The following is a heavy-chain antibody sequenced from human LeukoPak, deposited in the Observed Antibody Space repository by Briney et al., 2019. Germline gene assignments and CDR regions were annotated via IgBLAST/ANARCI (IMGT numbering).Heavy chain of an antibody. J-gene: IGHJ4*02. V-gene: IGHV3-30-3*01. CDR2: ISYDGSNK. Sequence: GGSLRLSCAASGFTFSSYAMHWVRQAPGKGLEWVAVISYDGSNKYYADSVKGRFTISRDNSKNTLYLQMNSLRAEDTAVYYCAILAVAGTRAFDYWGQGTLVTVSS. CDR3: AILAVAGTRAFDY. CDR1: GFTFSSYA. D-gene: IGHD6-19*01.